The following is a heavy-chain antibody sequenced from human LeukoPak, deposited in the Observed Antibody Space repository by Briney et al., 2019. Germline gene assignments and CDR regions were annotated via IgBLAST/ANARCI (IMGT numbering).Heavy chain of an antibody. J-gene: IGHJ5*02. CDR3: ARKRAAAGLTDWFDP. CDR1: GGSISNSC. Sequence: SETLSLTCTVSGGSISNSCWSWIRQSPGKGLEWIGNIYYSGSTNYNPSLMSRVTISVDTSKNQFSLKLSSVTAADTAVYYCARKRAAAGLTDWFDPWGQGTLVTVSS. V-gene: IGHV4-59*08. CDR2: IYYSGST. D-gene: IGHD6-13*01.